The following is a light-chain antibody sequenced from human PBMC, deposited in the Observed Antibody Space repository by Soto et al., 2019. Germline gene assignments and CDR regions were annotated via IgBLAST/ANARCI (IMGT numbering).Light chain of an antibody. V-gene: IGKV3-11*01. J-gene: IGKJ4*01. Sequence: IVFTHSPATLSLSPREGSKLSCRASQSISTYLAWYQQKPGQAPRLLIYDASYRATGIPARFSGSGSGTDFTLTISSLEPEDFAVYYCQQRSSCPLTFGGGTKVDIK. CDR2: DAS. CDR3: QQRSSCPLT. CDR1: QSISTY.